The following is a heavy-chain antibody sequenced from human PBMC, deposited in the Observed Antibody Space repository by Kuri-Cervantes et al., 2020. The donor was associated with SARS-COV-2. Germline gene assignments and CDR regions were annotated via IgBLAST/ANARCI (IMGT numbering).Heavy chain of an antibody. CDR1: GGSISSGSYY. D-gene: IGHD3-3*01. Sequence: GSLRLSCTVSGGSISSGSYYWSWIRQPAGKGLEWIGSIYYSGSTYYNPSLKSRVTISVDTSKNQFSLKLSSVTAADTAVYYCVKGGARITNSEVVIANWFDPWGQGNQVTVSS. CDR3: VKGGARITNSEVVIANWFDP. J-gene: IGHJ5*02. V-gene: IGHV4-39*01. CDR2: IYYSGST.